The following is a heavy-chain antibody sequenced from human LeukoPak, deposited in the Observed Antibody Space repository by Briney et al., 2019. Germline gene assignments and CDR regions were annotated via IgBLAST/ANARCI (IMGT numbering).Heavy chain of an antibody. CDR3: ARVKTTSRSPLDY. CDR1: GFTFSSYS. J-gene: IGHJ4*02. Sequence: GSLRLSCAASGFTFSSYSMNWVRQAPGKGLEWVSSISSSSTYIYYADSVKGRFTISRDNAKNPLYLQMNSLRAEDTAVYYCARVKTTSRSPLDYWGQGTLVTVSS. V-gene: IGHV3-21*01. CDR2: ISSSSTYI. D-gene: IGHD2-2*01.